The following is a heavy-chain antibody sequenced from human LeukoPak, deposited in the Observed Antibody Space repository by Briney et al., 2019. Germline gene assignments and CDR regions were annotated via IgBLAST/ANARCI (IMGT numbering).Heavy chain of an antibody. V-gene: IGHV4-39*07. CDR3: ARVVRYYDSSGLFDY. Sequence: SETLSLTCTVSGGSISSSSYYWGWLRQPPGKGLEWIGSIYYSGSTYYNPSLKSRVTISVDTSKTQFSLKLSSVTAADTAVYYCARVVRYYDSSGLFDYWGQGTLVTVSS. J-gene: IGHJ4*02. D-gene: IGHD3-22*01. CDR1: GGSISSSSYY. CDR2: IYYSGST.